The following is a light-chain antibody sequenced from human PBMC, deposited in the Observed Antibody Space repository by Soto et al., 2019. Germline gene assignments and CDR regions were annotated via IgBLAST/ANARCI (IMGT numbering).Light chain of an antibody. CDR1: SSDIGDSNY. Sequence: QSALTQPASVSGSPGQSITISCTGTSSDIGDSNYVSWYQQHPGKAPKLVIYDVSNRPSGVSNRFSGSKSANTASLTISGLQAEDEADYYCSSFRSSSNSYVFGTATKLTVL. J-gene: IGLJ1*01. CDR3: SSFRSSSNSYV. V-gene: IGLV2-14*03. CDR2: DVS.